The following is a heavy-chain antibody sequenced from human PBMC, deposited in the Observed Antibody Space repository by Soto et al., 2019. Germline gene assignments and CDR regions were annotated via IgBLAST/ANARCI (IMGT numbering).Heavy chain of an antibody. CDR1: GYVFTTYG. D-gene: IGHD3-22*01. V-gene: IGHV1-69*13. Sequence: ASVKVSCKGSGYVFTTYGITWVRQAPGQGLEWMGGIIPIFGTANYAQKFQGRVTITADESTSTAYMELSSLRSEDTAVYYCARDTYYYDSSGYYGMDVWGQGTTVTVSS. CDR2: IIPIFGTA. CDR3: ARDTYYYDSSGYYGMDV. J-gene: IGHJ6*02.